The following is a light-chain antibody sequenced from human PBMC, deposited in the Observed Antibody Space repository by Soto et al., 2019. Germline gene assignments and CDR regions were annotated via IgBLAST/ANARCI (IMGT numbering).Light chain of an antibody. V-gene: IGLV2-14*02. CDR3: SSYTSSSNHVV. CDR2: EGF. CDR1: SSDVGGSGL. J-gene: IGLJ2*01. Sequence: QSALTQPASLSGSPGQSITISCTGTSSDVGGSGLVSWYQFHPGKAPKLLIFEGFKRPSGISNRFSGSKSGSTASLTISGLQAEDEADYYCSSYTSSSNHVVFGGGTKLTVL.